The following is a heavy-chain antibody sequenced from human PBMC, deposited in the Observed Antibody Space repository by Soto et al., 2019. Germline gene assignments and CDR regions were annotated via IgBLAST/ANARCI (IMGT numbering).Heavy chain of an antibody. V-gene: IGHV1-2*02. CDR2: VNLNTGGT. CDR1: GYSFTGHY. J-gene: IGHJ6*02. Sequence: QVQHVQSGAEVKKPGDSVKVSCKASGYSFTGHYMHWVRRAPGQGLEWMGWVNLNTGGTDYAQEFQGRVTMTTATSIRTVYLEVTRLKFDDTAFYYCARDPSSFLGRVYGMDVWGQGTAVTVSS. CDR3: ARDPSSFLGRVYGMDV.